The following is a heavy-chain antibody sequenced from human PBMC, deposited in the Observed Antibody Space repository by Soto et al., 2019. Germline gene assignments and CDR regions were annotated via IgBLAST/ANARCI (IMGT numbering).Heavy chain of an antibody. J-gene: IGHJ5*02. D-gene: IGHD3-3*01. CDR3: ARSSVRFLEWLLYEDWFDP. Sequence: ASVKVSCKASGYTFTSYGMHWVRQAPGQRLEWMGWINAGNGNTKYSQKFQGRVTITRDTSASTAYMELSSLRSEDTAVYYCARSSVRFLEWLLYEDWFDPWGQGTLVTVSS. CDR2: INAGNGNT. CDR1: GYTFTSYG. V-gene: IGHV1-3*01.